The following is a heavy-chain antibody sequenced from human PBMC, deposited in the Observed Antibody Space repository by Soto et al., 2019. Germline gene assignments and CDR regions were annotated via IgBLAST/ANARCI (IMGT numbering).Heavy chain of an antibody. CDR3: ARAMVRGKNYYGVDV. Sequence: GESLKISCTASGYNFPGYWIGWVRQMPGKGLEWMGIIYPGDSDTRYSPSFQGQVTISADKSISTAYLQWSSLKASDTAMYYCARAMVRGKNYYGVDVWGQGTTVTVSS. V-gene: IGHV5-51*01. D-gene: IGHD3-10*01. CDR2: IYPGDSDT. J-gene: IGHJ6*02. CDR1: GYNFPGYW.